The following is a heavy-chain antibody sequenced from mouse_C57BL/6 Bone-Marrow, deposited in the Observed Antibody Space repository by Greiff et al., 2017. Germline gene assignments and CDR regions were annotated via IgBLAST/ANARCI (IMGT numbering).Heavy chain of an antibody. Sequence: EVQGVESGGGLVKPGGSLKLSCAASGFTFSSYAMSWVRQTPEKRLEWVATISDGGSYTYYPDNVKGRFTISRDNAKNNLYLQMSHLKSEDTAMYYCARTTVVVDVDYWGQGTTLTVSA. V-gene: IGHV5-4*01. J-gene: IGHJ2*01. D-gene: IGHD1-1*01. CDR2: ISDGGSYT. CDR3: ARTTVVVDVDY. CDR1: GFTFSSYA.